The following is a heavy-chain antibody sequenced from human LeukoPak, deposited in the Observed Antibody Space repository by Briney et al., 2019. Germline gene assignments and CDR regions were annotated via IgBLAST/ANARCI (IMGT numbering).Heavy chain of an antibody. CDR2: TSHSGTT. Sequence: SETLSLTCTVSGGSITTSSYYWGWARQPPGKGLEWIGCTSHSGTTFYSPSLRSRVSISVDTSNSQFSLKLSSMTATDTAVYYCAKTTRASIRSAFDIWGQGTLVTVSS. CDR3: AKTTRASIRSAFDI. J-gene: IGHJ3*02. D-gene: IGHD1-7*01. CDR1: GGSITTSSYY. V-gene: IGHV4-39*01.